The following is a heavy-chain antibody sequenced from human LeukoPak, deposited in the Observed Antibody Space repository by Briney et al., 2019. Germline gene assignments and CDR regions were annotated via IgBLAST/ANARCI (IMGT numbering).Heavy chain of an antibody. CDR3: AKDYARGGCSLAHCNPIDS. J-gene: IGHJ4*02. CDR2: FSPDGI. D-gene: IGHD2-15*01. V-gene: IGHV3-23*01. Sequence: GGSLRLSCAASGFTFSTFAMTWVRQAPGKGLEWVSTFSPDGIHYADSVKGRFAISRDDSMSTLFLQMNSLRAEDTAVYYCAKDYARGGCSLAHCNPIDSWGQGTLVTVSS. CDR1: GFTFSTFA.